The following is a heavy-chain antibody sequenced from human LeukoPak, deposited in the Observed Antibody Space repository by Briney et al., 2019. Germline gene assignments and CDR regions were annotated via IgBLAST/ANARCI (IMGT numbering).Heavy chain of an antibody. Sequence: GGSLRLSCAASGFTFSNNWMHWIRQAPGKGLEWVSYISSGDNTIYYADSVKGRFTMSRDNAKNSLYLQMNSLRAEDTAVYYCARVMGNYATDYWGQGTLVTVSS. J-gene: IGHJ4*02. V-gene: IGHV3-11*04. CDR3: ARVMGNYATDY. CDR1: GFTFSNNW. D-gene: IGHD1-7*01. CDR2: ISSGDNTI.